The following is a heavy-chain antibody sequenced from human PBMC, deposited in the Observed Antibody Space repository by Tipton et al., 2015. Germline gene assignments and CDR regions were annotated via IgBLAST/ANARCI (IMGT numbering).Heavy chain of an antibody. Sequence: TLSLTCTVSGVSISGTSYYWGWIRQPPGKGLEWIGSIYYSGDMYYNPSLKSRVTISVDTSKTQFSLKMSSVTASDTAVYYCACQDYDSLTRDYQTVDYWGQGTLVTVSS. CDR1: GVSISGTSYY. D-gene: IGHD3-9*01. J-gene: IGHJ4*02. CDR3: ACQDYDSLTRDYQTVDY. CDR2: IYYSGDM. V-gene: IGHV4-39*07.